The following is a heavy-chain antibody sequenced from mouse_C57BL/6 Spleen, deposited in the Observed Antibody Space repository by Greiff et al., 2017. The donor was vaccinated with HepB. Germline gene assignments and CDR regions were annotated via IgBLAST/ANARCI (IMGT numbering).Heavy chain of an antibody. CDR3: AREDYGNYGTGFAY. J-gene: IGHJ3*01. D-gene: IGHD2-1*01. V-gene: IGHV1-77*01. CDR1: GYTFTDYY. Sequence: VQRVESGAELVKPGASVKISCKASGYTFTDYYINWVQQRPGQGLAWIGKIGLGSGSTSYNEKFKGKSTLTADNSSSTAYIQLSSLTSADSAVYFCAREDYGNYGTGFAYWGKGTLVTVSA. CDR2: IGLGSGST.